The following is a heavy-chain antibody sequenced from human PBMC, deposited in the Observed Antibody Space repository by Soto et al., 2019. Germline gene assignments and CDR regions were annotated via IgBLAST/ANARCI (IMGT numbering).Heavy chain of an antibody. V-gene: IGHV3-53*01. CDR2: LYDIDGS. CDR1: GFTISGKKY. D-gene: IGHD1-1*01. Sequence: DVQLVESGGGLIQPGESLRLSCGAFGFTISGKKYVAWLRQAPGKGLEWVSALYDIDGSFYADSVKGRFTTSSDSSKTTVYLQMNELRPDGTAVYYCATWHEREHAYDVWGLGTTVTFSS. CDR3: ATWHEREHAYDV. J-gene: IGHJ3*01.